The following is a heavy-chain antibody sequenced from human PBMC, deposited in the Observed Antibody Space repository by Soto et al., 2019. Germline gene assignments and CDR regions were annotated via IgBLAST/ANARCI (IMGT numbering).Heavy chain of an antibody. J-gene: IGHJ6*02. V-gene: IGHV5-51*01. CDR1: GYSFTSYW. CDR2: IYPGDSDT. D-gene: IGHD4-17*01. CDR3: ARHVPTTVTTSYYYYGMDV. Sequence: PGESLKISCKGSGYSFTSYWIGWVRQMPGKGLEWMGIIYPGDSDTRYSPSFQGQVTISADKSISTAYLQWSSLKASDTAMYYCARHVPTTVTTSYYYYGMDVWGQGTTVTVSS.